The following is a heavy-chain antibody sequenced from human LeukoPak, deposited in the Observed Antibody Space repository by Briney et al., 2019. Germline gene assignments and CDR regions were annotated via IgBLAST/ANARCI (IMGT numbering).Heavy chain of an antibody. D-gene: IGHD3-9*01. CDR3: ALGLVTDY. CDR1: GFTFSSYW. J-gene: IGHJ4*02. CDR2: IYSGGST. V-gene: IGHV3-66*01. Sequence: PGGSLRLSCAASGFTFSSYWMYWVRQAPGKGLEWVSVIYSGGSTYYADSVKGRFTISRDNSKNTLYLQMNSLRVEDTAVYYCALGLVTDYWGQGTLVTVSS.